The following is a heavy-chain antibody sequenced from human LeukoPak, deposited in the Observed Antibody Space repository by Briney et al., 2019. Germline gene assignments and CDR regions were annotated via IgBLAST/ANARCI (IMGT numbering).Heavy chain of an antibody. J-gene: IGHJ4*02. V-gene: IGHV3-23*01. D-gene: IGHD4-17*01. CDR1: GFTFSSYG. Sequence: PGGSLRLSCAASGFTFSSYGMSWVRQAPGKGLEWVSAISGSGGSTYYADSVKGRFTISRDNSKNTLYLQMNSLRAEDTAVYYCAKGLHPYGDYVGWASETNFDYWGQGTLVTVSS. CDR3: AKGLHPYGDYVGWASETNFDY. CDR2: ISGSGGST.